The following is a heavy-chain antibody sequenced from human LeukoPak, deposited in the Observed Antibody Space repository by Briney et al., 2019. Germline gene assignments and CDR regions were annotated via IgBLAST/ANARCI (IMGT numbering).Heavy chain of an antibody. CDR3: ARDLLPAAFFDY. Sequence: GGSLRLSCAASGFTFSSYSMNWVRQAPGKGLEWVSSISSSSSYIYYADSVKGRFTISGDNAKNSLYLQMNSLRAEDTAVYYCARDLLPAAFFDYWGQGTLVTVSS. CDR2: ISSSSSYI. D-gene: IGHD2-2*01. V-gene: IGHV3-21*01. CDR1: GFTFSSYS. J-gene: IGHJ4*02.